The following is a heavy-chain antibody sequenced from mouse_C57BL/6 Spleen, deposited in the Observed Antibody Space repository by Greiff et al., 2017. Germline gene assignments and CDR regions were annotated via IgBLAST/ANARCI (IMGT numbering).Heavy chain of an antibody. D-gene: IGHD2-4*01. Sequence: EVHLVESGGGLVKPGGSLKLSCAASGFTFSDYGMHWVRQAPEKGLEWVAYISSGSSTIYYADTVKGRFTISRDNAKNTLFLQMTSLRSEDTAMYYCARMYDHAGEYYAMDDWGQGTSVTVSS. J-gene: IGHJ4*01. V-gene: IGHV5-17*01. CDR2: ISSGSSTI. CDR1: GFTFSDYG. CDR3: ARMYDHAGEYYAMDD.